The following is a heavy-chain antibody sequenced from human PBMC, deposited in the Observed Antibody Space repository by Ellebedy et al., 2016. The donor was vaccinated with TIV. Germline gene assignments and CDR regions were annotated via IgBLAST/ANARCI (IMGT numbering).Heavy chain of an antibody. CDR1: GGSISSGAHY. CDR3: ARWGRGGRHYFYGLDV. J-gene: IGHJ6*02. Sequence: SETLSLXCTVSGGSISSGAHYWSWIRQHPGKGLEWIGYIFYSGNTYYNPSLKSRVTISIDTSKDQFSLNVTSVTAADTAVYYCARWGRGGRHYFYGLDVWGQGTTVTVSS. D-gene: IGHD3-10*01. V-gene: IGHV4-31*03. CDR2: IFYSGNT.